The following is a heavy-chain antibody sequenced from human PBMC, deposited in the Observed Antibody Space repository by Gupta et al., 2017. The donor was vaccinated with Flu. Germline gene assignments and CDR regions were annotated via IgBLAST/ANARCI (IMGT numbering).Heavy chain of an antibody. J-gene: IGHJ3*02. D-gene: IGHD1-26*01. Sequence: PGKGLEWVAVISYDGSNKYYADSVKGRFTISRDNSKNTLYLQMNSLRAEDTAVYYCAKDLKRGSYEVGAFDIWGQGTMVTVSS. CDR2: ISYDGSNK. V-gene: IGHV3-30*18. CDR3: AKDLKRGSYEVGAFDI.